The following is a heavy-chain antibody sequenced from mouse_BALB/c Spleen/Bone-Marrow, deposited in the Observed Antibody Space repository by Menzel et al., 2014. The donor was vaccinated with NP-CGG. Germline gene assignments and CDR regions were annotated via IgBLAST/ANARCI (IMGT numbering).Heavy chain of an antibody. CDR2: IDPANGNT. J-gene: IGHJ1*01. V-gene: IGHV14-3*02. CDR3: ARQEFAIYWYFDV. Sequence: VQLKESGAELVKPGASVKLSCSVSGFNTKDTYMHWVKQRPEQGLEWIGRIDPANGNTKYDPKFQDKATITADTSSNTVDLQLSSLTFEDTAVYYCARQEFAIYWYFDVWGAGTTVTVSS. D-gene: IGHD1-3*01. CDR1: GFNTKDTY.